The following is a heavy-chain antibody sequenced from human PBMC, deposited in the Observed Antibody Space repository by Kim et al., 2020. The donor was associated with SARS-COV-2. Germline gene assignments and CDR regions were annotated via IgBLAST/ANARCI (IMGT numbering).Heavy chain of an antibody. CDR1: GFTFSSYG. CDR2: IWYDGSNK. D-gene: IGHD1-26*01. V-gene: IGHV3-33*06. J-gene: IGHJ4*02. Sequence: GGSLRLSCAASGFTFSSYGMHWVRQAPGKGLEWVAVIWYDGSNKYYADSVKGRFTISRDNSKNTLYLQMNSLRAEDTAVYYCAKVAVEGAHRTYYFDYWGQGTLVTVSS. CDR3: AKVAVEGAHRTYYFDY.